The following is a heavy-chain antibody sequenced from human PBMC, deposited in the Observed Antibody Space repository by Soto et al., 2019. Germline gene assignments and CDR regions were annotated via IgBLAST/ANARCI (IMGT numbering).Heavy chain of an antibody. CDR3: SPSLDY. V-gene: IGHV3-7*01. CDR1: GFTFSRYW. Sequence: EVQLVESGGGLVQPGGSLRLSCAASGFTFSRYWMDWVRQAPGKGLEWVANINQDGSEKHYVDSVKGRFTISRDNAKNSLYLQMSSLTAEDSALYYCSPSLDYWGQGTLVTVSS. CDR2: INQDGSEK. J-gene: IGHJ4*02.